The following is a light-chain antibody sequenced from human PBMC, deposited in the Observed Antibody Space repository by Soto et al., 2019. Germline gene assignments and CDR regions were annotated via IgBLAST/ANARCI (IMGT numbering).Light chain of an antibody. CDR2: SNS. J-gene: IGLJ2*01. CDR3: QSYDSSLSGSV. CDR1: SSNIGAGYD. Sequence: QSVLTQPPSVSGAPGQRVTISCTGSSSNIGAGYDVHWYQQLPGTAPKLLIYSNSNRPSGVPDRFSGSKSGTSASLAITGLQAEEEADYYCQSYDSSLSGSVFGGGTKLTVL. V-gene: IGLV1-40*01.